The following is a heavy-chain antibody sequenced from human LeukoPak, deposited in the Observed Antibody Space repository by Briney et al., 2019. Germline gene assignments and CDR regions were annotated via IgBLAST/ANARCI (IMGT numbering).Heavy chain of an antibody. CDR1: GGSISSYY. J-gene: IGHJ2*01. CDR3: ARRCYMDSCDL. CDR2: IYYSGST. Sequence: PSETLSLTCTVSGGSISSYYWTWIRQPPGKGLEWIGYIYYSGSTNYNPSLKSRVTISVDTSKNQFSLKLTSVTAADTAVYYCARRCYMDSCDLWGRGTLVTVSS. D-gene: IGHD2-2*02. V-gene: IGHV4-59*01.